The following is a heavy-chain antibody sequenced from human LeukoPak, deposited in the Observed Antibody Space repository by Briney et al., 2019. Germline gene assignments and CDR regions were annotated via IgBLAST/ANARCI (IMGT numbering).Heavy chain of an antibody. D-gene: IGHD3-22*01. J-gene: IGHJ5*02. Sequence: SETLSLTCTVSGGSITTYYWSWIRQPPGKGLEWIGYIYYSGSTNYNPSLKSRLTMSVDTSKNQFSLKLSSVTAADTAVYYCARGGSSGSKWFDPWGQGALVTVSS. CDR2: IYYSGST. CDR1: GGSITTYY. V-gene: IGHV4-59*01. CDR3: ARGGSSGSKWFDP.